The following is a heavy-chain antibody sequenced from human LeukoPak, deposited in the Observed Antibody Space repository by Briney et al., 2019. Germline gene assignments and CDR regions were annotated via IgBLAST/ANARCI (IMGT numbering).Heavy chain of an antibody. CDR1: GFTFSSYA. V-gene: IGHV3-23*01. CDR3: AKDSGYCTNGVCYSFDY. CDR2: ISGSGGST. D-gene: IGHD2-8*01. J-gene: IGHJ4*02. Sequence: PGGSLRLSCAASGFTFSSYAMSWVRQAPGKGLEWVSAISGSGGSTYYADSVKGRFTISRDNSKNTLYLQMNSLRAEDTAVYYCAKDSGYCTNGVCYSFDYWGQGTLVTVSS.